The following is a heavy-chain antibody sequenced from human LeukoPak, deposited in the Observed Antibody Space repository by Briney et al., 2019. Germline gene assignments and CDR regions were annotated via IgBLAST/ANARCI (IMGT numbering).Heavy chain of an antibody. CDR3: AKDLINFDY. D-gene: IGHD2-8*01. CDR1: GFSFSSYG. V-gene: IGHV3-33*06. J-gene: IGHJ4*02. CDR2: IWYDGSNK. Sequence: GGSLRLSCAASGFSFSSYGMHWVRQAPGKGLEWVAVIWYDGSNKYYADSVKSRFTISRDNSKNTLYLQMNSLRAEDTAVYYCAKDLINFDYWGQGTLVTVSS.